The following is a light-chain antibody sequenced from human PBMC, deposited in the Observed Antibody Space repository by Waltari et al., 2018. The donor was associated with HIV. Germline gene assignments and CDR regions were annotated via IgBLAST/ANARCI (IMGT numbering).Light chain of an antibody. CDR1: QTVKQF. CDR3: QQRISWPPT. J-gene: IGKJ4*01. CDR2: DAS. V-gene: IGKV3-11*01. Sequence: EIVLTQSPATLSLSPGDRATLSCSANQTVKQFLIWYQQKPGQAPRLLVYDASKRATDISPRFSGGVSGTDFTLTISSLEPEDFALYFCQQRISWPPTFGGGTRVEI.